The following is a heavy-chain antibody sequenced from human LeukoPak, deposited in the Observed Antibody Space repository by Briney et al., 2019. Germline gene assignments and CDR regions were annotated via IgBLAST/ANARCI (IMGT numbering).Heavy chain of an antibody. Sequence: GGSLRLSCAASGFSFSTYSMNCIRQTPGKGLGRISYISGSGGSIFTADSVRGRFTISRDNGNNSLFLQMNTLRAEDTAVYYCARGRYYDTSAYGYFDPWGQGTLVTVSS. CDR3: ARGRYYDTSAYGYFDP. CDR2: ISGSGGSI. V-gene: IGHV3-48*01. D-gene: IGHD3-22*01. CDR1: GFSFSTYS. J-gene: IGHJ5*02.